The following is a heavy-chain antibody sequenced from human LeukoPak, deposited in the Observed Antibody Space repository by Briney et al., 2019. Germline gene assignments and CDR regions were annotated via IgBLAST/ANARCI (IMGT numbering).Heavy chain of an antibody. V-gene: IGHV4-34*01. CDR2: INHSGST. D-gene: IGHD2-2*01. CDR3: ARRGYCSSTSCYEYWFDP. J-gene: IGHJ5*02. Sequence: ASETLSLTCAIYGGSFSGYYWSWIRQPPGKGLEWIGEINHSGSTNYNPSLKSRVTISVDTSKNQFSLKLSSVTAADTAVYYCARRGYCSSTSCYEYWFDPWGQGTLVTVSS. CDR1: GGSFSGYY.